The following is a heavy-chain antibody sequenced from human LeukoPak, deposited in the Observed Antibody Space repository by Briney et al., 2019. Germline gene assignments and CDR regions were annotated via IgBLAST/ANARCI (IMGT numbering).Heavy chain of an antibody. CDR3: AKDWIQFNRVFDCFDS. D-gene: IGHD5-18*01. CDR2: IGNTET. J-gene: IGHJ4*02. CDR1: GFPFETNA. V-gene: IGHV3-23*01. Sequence: PGGSLRLSCATSGFPFETNAMSWVRQAPGKGLEWVATIGNTETFYADSVTGRFTISRDNSKDTVNLQMNRLRVEDTAIYHCAKDWIQFNRVFDCFDSWGQGTLVTVSS.